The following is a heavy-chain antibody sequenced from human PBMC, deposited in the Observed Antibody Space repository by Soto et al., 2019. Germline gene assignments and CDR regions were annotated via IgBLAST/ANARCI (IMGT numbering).Heavy chain of an antibody. D-gene: IGHD3-22*01. CDR3: ARRAMKVVVHGAFDI. Sequence: SETLSLTCTVSGGSISSSSYYWGWIRQPPGKGLEWIGSIYYSGSTYYNPSLKSRVTISVDTSKNQFSLKLSSVTAADTAVYYCARRAMKVVVHGAFDIWGQGTMVTVS. CDR2: IYYSGST. J-gene: IGHJ3*02. V-gene: IGHV4-39*01. CDR1: GGSISSSSYY.